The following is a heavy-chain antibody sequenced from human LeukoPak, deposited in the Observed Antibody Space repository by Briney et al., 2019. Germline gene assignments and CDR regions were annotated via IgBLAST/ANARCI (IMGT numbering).Heavy chain of an antibody. CDR1: GGSFSGYY. V-gene: IGHV4-34*01. Sequence: PSETLSLTCAVYGGSFSGYYWNWIRQPPGKGLEWIGEINNSGSTNYNPSLKSRVTISRDTSKNQFSLKLSSVTAADTAVYYCARSVEGYCSGGSCYYYYYYMDVWGKGTTVTVSS. J-gene: IGHJ6*03. D-gene: IGHD2-15*01. CDR3: ARSVEGYCSGGSCYYYYYYMDV. CDR2: INNSGST.